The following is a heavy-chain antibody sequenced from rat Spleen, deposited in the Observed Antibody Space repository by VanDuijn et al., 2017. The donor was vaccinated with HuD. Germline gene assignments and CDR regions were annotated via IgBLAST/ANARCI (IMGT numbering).Heavy chain of an antibody. D-gene: IGHD1-11*01. Sequence: EVQLVESGGGLVQPGRSLKLSCVASGFTFNNYWMTWIRQAPGKGLEWVASITNTGGSTYYPDSVKGRFTISRDNAKSTLYLQMNCLWSEDTSTYSCTRATEGLYWYFDFWGPGTMVTVSS. CDR1: GFTFNNYW. J-gene: IGHJ1*01. CDR2: ITNTGGST. CDR3: TRATEGLYWYFDF. V-gene: IGHV5-31*01.